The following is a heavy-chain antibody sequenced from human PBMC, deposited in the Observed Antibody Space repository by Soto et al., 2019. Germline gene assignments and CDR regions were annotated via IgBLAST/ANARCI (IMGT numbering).Heavy chain of an antibody. D-gene: IGHD3-10*01. CDR2: IDEYGNTI. V-gene: IGHV3-74*01. Sequence: EVQLVESGGGLVQPGGSLRLSCATSGFTFSSYWMHWVRQVPGKGLLWVSRIDEYGNTINYADSVRGRFTISRDNARNTVYVEMNSLRAEDTALYYGTRDIGGKGAYWGPGTLVTVSS. J-gene: IGHJ4*02. CDR3: TRDIGGKGAY. CDR1: GFTFSSYW.